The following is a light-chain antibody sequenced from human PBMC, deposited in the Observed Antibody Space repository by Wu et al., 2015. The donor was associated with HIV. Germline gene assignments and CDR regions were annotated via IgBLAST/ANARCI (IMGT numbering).Light chain of an antibody. CDR3: HQSDTSPQT. V-gene: IGKV3-20*01. CDR2: GAS. CDR1: QSVNNY. Sequence: EIVLTQSPGTLSLSPGERGTLSCRASQSVNNYLAWYQQKPGQAPRLLIYGASNRATGIPDRFSASGSGTDFTLTIRRLEPEDFAMYYCHQSDTSPQTFGQGTKVEI. J-gene: IGKJ1*01.